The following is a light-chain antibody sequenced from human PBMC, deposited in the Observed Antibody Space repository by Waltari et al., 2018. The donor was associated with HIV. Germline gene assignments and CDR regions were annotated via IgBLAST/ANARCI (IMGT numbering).Light chain of an antibody. CDR1: SSDVGSYNR. J-gene: IGLJ1*01. V-gene: IGLV2-18*02. CDR2: QVS. CDR3: NSYTSSDSFV. Sequence: QPALTQPPSVSGSPGQSVTISCTGTSSDVGSYNRVSWYQQFPGTPPKLMIYQVSNRRSGVPDRFSGSKSGNTASLTISGLQAEDEADYYCNSYTSSDSFVFGTGTKVNVL.